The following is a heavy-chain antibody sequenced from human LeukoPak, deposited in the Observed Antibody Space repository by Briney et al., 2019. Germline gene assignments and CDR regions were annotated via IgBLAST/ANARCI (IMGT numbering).Heavy chain of an antibody. D-gene: IGHD3-16*01. J-gene: IGHJ6*03. CDR1: GYTFTSYA. CDR3: ARAGLDDYYYYYYYMDV. V-gene: IGHV1-2*02. Sequence: ASVKVSCKASGYTFTSYAMNWVRQAPGQGLEWMGWINPNSGGTNYAQTFQGRVTMTRDTSISTAYMELSRLRSDDTAVYYCARAGLDDYYYYYYYMDVWGKGTTVTVSS. CDR2: INPNSGGT.